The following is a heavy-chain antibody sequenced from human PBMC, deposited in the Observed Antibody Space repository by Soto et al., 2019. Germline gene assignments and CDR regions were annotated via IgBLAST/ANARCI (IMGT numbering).Heavy chain of an antibody. CDR1: GFTVSSNY. J-gene: IGHJ5*02. CDR2: LYSGGST. Sequence: EVQLVASGGGLVQPGGFLRLSCAASGFTVSSNYMSWVRKAPGKGLEWVSVLYSGGSTYYADSVKGRFTISRHNSKNTLYLQMNSLRAEDTAVNYCDREVGHGWFDPWGQGTLVNVSS. CDR3: DREVGHGWFDP. V-gene: IGHV3-53*04.